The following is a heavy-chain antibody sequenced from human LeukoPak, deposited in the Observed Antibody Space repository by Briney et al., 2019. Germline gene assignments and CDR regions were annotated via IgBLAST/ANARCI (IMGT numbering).Heavy chain of an antibody. Sequence: SETLSLTCTVSGGSISSSSYYWGWIRQPPGKGLEWIGSIYYSGSTYYNPSLKSRVTISVDTSKNQFSLELSSVTAADTAVYYCASPRQYSSSWYFDYWGQGTLVTVSS. CDR3: ASPRQYSSSWYFDY. CDR2: IYYSGST. D-gene: IGHD6-13*01. V-gene: IGHV4-39*01. CDR1: GGSISSSSYY. J-gene: IGHJ4*02.